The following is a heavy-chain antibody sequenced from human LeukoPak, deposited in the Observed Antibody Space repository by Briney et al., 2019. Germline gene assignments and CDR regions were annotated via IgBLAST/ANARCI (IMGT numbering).Heavy chain of an antibody. V-gene: IGHV3-7*01. Sequence: PGGSLRLSCAASGFTFSSYWMSWVRQAPGKGLEWVANIKQDGSEKYYVDSVKGRFTISRDNAKNSLYLQMNSLRAEDTAVYYCARVPNPLLRYFDWVATRDDAFGIWGQGTMVTVS. J-gene: IGHJ3*02. D-gene: IGHD3-9*01. CDR2: IKQDGSEK. CDR3: ARVPNPLLRYFDWVATRDDAFGI. CDR1: GFTFSSYW.